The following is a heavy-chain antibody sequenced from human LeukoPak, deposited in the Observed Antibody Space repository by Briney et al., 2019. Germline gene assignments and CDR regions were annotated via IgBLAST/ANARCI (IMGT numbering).Heavy chain of an antibody. D-gene: IGHD2-21*02. CDR3: ARDPRGGDTQFDY. V-gene: IGHV1-2*02. CDR2: INPNSGGT. J-gene: IGHJ4*02. Sequence: ASVKVSCKASGYTFTGYYMHWVRHAPGQGLEWMGWINPNSGGTNYAQKFQGRVTMTRDTSISTAYMELSRLRPDDTAVYYCARDPRGGDTQFDYWGQGTLVTVSS. CDR1: GYTFTGYY.